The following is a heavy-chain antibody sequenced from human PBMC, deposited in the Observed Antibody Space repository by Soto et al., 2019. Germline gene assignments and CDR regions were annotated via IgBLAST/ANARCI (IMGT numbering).Heavy chain of an antibody. J-gene: IGHJ6*02. D-gene: IGHD3-22*01. CDR1: GASFAAYY. Sequence: SETLSLTCTVSGASFAAYYWTWVRQPPGKGLEWIGEISHTGSANYNPSLQSRVTISAVTSKSQFSLKLTSVTAADTAVYYCARGYYFDSSGFFYSQFYAMDVWGQGTTVTVSS. CDR2: ISHTGSA. CDR3: ARGYYFDSSGFFYSQFYAMDV. V-gene: IGHV4-34*01.